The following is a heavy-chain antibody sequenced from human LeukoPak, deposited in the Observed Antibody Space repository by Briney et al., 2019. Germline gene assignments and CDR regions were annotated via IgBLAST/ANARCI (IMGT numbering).Heavy chain of an antibody. CDR2: IYYSGST. D-gene: IGHD2-8*01. Sequence: PSETLSLTCTVSGGSISSSSYYWGWIRQPPGKGLEWIGSIYYSGSTYYNPSLRSRVTISVDTSKNQFSLKLSSVTAADTAVYYCARIMAYAHYYYYYMDVWGKGTTVTVSS. CDR1: GGSISSSSYY. J-gene: IGHJ6*03. V-gene: IGHV4-39*01. CDR3: ARIMAYAHYYYYYMDV.